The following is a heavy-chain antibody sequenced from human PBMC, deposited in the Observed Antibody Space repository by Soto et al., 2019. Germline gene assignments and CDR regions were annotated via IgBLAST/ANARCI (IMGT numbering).Heavy chain of an antibody. D-gene: IGHD3-10*01. Sequence: QVQLEQSGAEVKKPGSSGKVSCKASGGTLSDHGVAWLRQAPGQGLEWMGGTIPVFNTAKYAQKFQGRVTVTADKFTNRAYMELSSLRPEDTAFYFCARGVYGSGNYYTGPSAFDIWGQGTMVIVSS. CDR1: GGTLSDHG. CDR2: TIPVFNTA. J-gene: IGHJ3*02. CDR3: ARGVYGSGNYYTGPSAFDI. V-gene: IGHV1-69*06.